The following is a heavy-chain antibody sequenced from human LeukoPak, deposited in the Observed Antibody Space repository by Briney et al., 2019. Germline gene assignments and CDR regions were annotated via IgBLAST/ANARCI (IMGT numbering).Heavy chain of an antibody. CDR1: GYTFASYW. Sequence: GESLKISCQGSGYTFASYWIGWVRQMPGKGLEWMGIIYPGDSDTRYGPSFQGQVTISADKSISTAYLQWSSLKASDTAMYYCARRGFCSGGNCFSNAFDIWGQGTMVTVSS. J-gene: IGHJ3*02. CDR3: ARRGFCSGGNCFSNAFDI. V-gene: IGHV5-51*01. D-gene: IGHD2-15*01. CDR2: IYPGDSDT.